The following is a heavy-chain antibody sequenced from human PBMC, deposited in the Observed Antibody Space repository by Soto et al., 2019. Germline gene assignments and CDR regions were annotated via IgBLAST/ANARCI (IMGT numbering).Heavy chain of an antibody. Sequence: SXTLSLTCFVSGGSVTSHHWSWIRPFPGQGLQWIAYTSYTGSTNYNPSLQSRVTISLDTSKNQLSLKLTSMTAADTAVYYCARDMHAGFTHYVDPWGQGTLVTVSS. J-gene: IGHJ5*02. CDR2: TSYTGST. D-gene: IGHD4-17*01. CDR1: GGSVTSHH. V-gene: IGHV4-59*02. CDR3: ARDMHAGFTHYVDP.